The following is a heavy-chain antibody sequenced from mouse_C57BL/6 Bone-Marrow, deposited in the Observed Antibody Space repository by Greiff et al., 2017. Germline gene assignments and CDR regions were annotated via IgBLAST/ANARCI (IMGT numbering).Heavy chain of an antibody. Sequence: QVQLQQPGAELVMPGASVKLSCKASGYTFTSYWMHWVKQRPGQGLEWIGEIDPSDSYTNYNQKFKGKSTLTVDKSSSTAYMQLSSLTAEDSVVYYCSRINHYYGSSYICYFDVWGTGTTVTVS. J-gene: IGHJ1*03. V-gene: IGHV1-69*01. D-gene: IGHD1-1*01. CDR1: GYTFTSYW. CDR2: IDPSDSYT. CDR3: SRINHYYGSSYICYFDV.